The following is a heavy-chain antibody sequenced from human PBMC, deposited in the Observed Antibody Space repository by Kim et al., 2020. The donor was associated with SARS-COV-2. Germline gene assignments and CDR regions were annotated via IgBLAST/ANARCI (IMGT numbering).Heavy chain of an antibody. CDR1: GYSFTSYW. D-gene: IGHD5-18*01. CDR3: ARVSSVGGYSYGYNWFDP. J-gene: IGHJ5*02. Sequence: GESLKISCKGSGYSFTSYWISWVRQMPGKGLEWMGRIDPSDSYTNYSPSFQGHVTISADKSISTAYLQWSSLKASDTAMYYCARVSSVGGYSYGYNWFDPWGQGTLVTVSS. V-gene: IGHV5-10-1*01. CDR2: IDPSDSYT.